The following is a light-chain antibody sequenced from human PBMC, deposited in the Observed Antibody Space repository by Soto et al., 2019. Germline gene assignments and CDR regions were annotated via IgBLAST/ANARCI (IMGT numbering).Light chain of an antibody. Sequence: EIALTQSPATLSVSPGERATLSCSASQSVSNNLAWYQQRPGQAPRLLIYGASSRATGIPARFSGSGSGTQFTLTISSLQSEDFALYYCQQYDNWPPFTFGQGTRLEIK. CDR3: QQYDNWPPFT. CDR2: GAS. CDR1: QSVSNN. V-gene: IGKV3-15*01. J-gene: IGKJ5*01.